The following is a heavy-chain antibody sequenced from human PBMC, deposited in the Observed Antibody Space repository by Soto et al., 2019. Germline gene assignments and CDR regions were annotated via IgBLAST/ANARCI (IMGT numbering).Heavy chain of an antibody. CDR1: GGTFSSYA. V-gene: IGHV1-69*13. CDR2: IIPIFGTA. J-gene: IGHJ6*02. D-gene: IGHD3-9*01. Sequence: SVKVSCKASGGTFSSYAISWVRQAPGQGLEWMGGIIPIFGTANYAQKFQGRVTITADESTSTAYMELSSLRSEDTAVYYCARAIRYFDWFPRAGYYYYSMDVWGQGTTVTVSS. CDR3: ARAIRYFDWFPRAGYYYYSMDV.